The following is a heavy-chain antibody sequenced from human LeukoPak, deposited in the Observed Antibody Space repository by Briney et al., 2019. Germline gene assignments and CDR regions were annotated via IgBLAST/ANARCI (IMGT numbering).Heavy chain of an antibody. CDR2: FDPEDGET. CDR3: ARCSGGSCYSYPNWFDP. D-gene: IGHD2-15*01. V-gene: IGHV1-24*01. CDR1: GYTLTELS. Sequence: ASVKVSCKVSGYTLTELSMHWVRQAPGKGLEWMGGFDPEDGETIYAQKFQGRVTMTEDTSTDTAYMELSSLRSEDTAVYYCARCSGGSCYSYPNWFDPWGQGTLVTVSS. J-gene: IGHJ5*02.